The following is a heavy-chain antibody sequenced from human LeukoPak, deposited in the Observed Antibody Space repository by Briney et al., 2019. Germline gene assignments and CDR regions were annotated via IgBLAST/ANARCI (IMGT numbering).Heavy chain of an antibody. J-gene: IGHJ4*02. Sequence: GGSLTLSCAASGFSVSTNYMNWVRQAPGKGLEWVASIKQDGSEKYYVDSVKGRFTISRDNAKNSLYLQMNTLRAEDTAVYSCLRDRGYSTYDCWGQGTLVTVSS. CDR2: IKQDGSEK. V-gene: IGHV3-7*01. CDR1: GFSVSTNY. CDR3: LRDRGYSTYDC. D-gene: IGHD6-13*01.